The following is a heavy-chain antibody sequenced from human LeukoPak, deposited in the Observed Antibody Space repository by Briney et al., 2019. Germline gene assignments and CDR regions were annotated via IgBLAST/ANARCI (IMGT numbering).Heavy chain of an antibody. CDR2: INHSGST. CDR3: ARGPADVDIVATKGADY. J-gene: IGHJ4*02. D-gene: IGHD5-12*01. V-gene: IGHV4-34*01. CDR1: GGSFSGYY. Sequence: PSETLSLTCAVYGGSFSGYYWSWIRQPPGKGLEWIGEINHSGSTNYNPSLKSRVTISVDTSKNQFSLELSSVTAADTAVYYCARGPADVDIVATKGADYWGQGTLVTVSS.